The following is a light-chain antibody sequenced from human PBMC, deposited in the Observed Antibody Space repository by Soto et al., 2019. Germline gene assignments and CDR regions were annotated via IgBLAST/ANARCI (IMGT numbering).Light chain of an antibody. CDR1: SSDVGSYNY. Sequence: QSVLTQPASVSGSPGQSITISCTGTSSDVGSYNYVSWYQQHPGKAPKLMIYQVSNRPSGVSNRFSGSKSGNTASLTISGLQAEDEADYYCSSYTSSSTDVFGTGTKATVL. V-gene: IGLV2-14*01. CDR2: QVS. CDR3: SSYTSSSTDV. J-gene: IGLJ1*01.